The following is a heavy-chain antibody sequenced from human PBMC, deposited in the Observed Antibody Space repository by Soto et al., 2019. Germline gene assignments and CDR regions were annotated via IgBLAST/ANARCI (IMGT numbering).Heavy chain of an antibody. CDR3: ARPIAAAGDYYYYGMDV. V-gene: IGHV3-66*04. CDR2: IYSGGST. CDR1: GFTVSSNY. D-gene: IGHD6-13*01. J-gene: IGHJ6*02. Sequence: EVQLVESGGGLVQPGGSLRLSCAASGFTVSSNYMSWVRQAPGKGLEWVSVIYSGGSTYYADSVKGRFTISRVNSKNTLYLQMNSLRAEDTAVYYCARPIAAAGDYYYYGMDVWGQGTTVTVSS.